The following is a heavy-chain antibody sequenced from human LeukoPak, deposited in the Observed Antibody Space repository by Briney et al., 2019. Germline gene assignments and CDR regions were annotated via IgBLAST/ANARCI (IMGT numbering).Heavy chain of an antibody. Sequence: GESLKISCKGSGYTFTSYDINWVRQATGQGLEWMGWMNPNSGDTGYAQKFQGRVTITRNTSISTAYMELSSLISEDTAVYYCARRDSSGYHGFYYWGQGTLVTVSS. CDR3: ARRDSSGYHGFYY. V-gene: IGHV1-8*03. J-gene: IGHJ4*02. CDR2: MNPNSGDT. CDR1: GYTFTSYD. D-gene: IGHD3-22*01.